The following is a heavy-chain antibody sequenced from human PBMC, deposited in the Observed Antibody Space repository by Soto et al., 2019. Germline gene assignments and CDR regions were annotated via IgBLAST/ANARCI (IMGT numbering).Heavy chain of an antibody. CDR2: INHSGST. V-gene: IGHV4-34*01. CDR1: GGSFSGYY. J-gene: IGHJ4*02. Sequence: PSETLSLTCAVYGGSFSGYYWSWIRQPPGKGLEWIGEINHSGSTNYNPSLKSRVTISVDTSKNQFSLKLSSVTAADTAVYYCASLTLEKSGFDYWGQGTLVTVSS. CDR3: ASLTLEKSGFDY.